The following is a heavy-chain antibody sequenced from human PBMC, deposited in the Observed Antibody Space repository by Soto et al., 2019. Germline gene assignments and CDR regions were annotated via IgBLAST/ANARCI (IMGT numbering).Heavy chain of an antibody. CDR3: ERHRFEGISWYYPIDY. D-gene: IGHD3-16*01. V-gene: IGHV4-39*02. CDR2: ISYGGST. J-gene: IGHJ4*02. Sequence: PSETLSLTCSVSGGSINSSKYWAWVRQSPGRGLEWIGTISYGGSTYYNPSLQSRVTISVGASKNHFALRLISVTAADTSTYFCERHRFEGISWYYPIDYWGPGTLVTVSS. CDR1: GGSINSSKY.